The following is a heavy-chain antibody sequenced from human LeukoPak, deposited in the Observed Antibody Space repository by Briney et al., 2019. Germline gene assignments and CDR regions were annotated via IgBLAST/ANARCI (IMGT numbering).Heavy chain of an antibody. D-gene: IGHD3-10*01. CDR3: ARQNSYYGSGSSPNFDY. J-gene: IGHJ4*02. V-gene: IGHV4-39*01. CDR1: GGSISSSSYY. CDR2: IYYSGST. Sequence: SETLSLTCTVSGGSISSSSYYWGWIRQPPGKGLEWIGSIYYSGSTYYNPSLKSRVTISVDTFKNQFSLKLSSVTAADTAVYYCARQNSYYGSGSSPNFDYWGQGTLVTVSS.